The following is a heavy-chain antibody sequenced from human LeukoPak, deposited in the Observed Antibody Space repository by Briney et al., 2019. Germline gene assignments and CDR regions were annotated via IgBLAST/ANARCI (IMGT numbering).Heavy chain of an antibody. CDR2: INEGSTYT. CDR1: GISFSSYS. V-gene: IGHV3-21*01. CDR3: ARDDAATARASGMDV. J-gene: IGHJ6*04. D-gene: IGHD6-6*01. Sequence: GGSLRLSCAASGISFSSYSMTWVRQAPGKGLEWVSYINEGSTYTYYAKSVKGRFTISRDNAKNSLYLQMNSLRGEDTAVYYCARDDAATARASGMDVWGKGTTVTVSS.